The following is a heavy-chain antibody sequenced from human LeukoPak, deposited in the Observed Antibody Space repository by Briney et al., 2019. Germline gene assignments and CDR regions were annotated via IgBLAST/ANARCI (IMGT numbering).Heavy chain of an antibody. CDR1: GGSISIYY. CDR3: ARSYDSSGYPIGGGDAFDI. V-gene: IGHV4-59*01. CDR2: IYYSGST. J-gene: IGHJ3*02. D-gene: IGHD3-22*01. Sequence: PSETLSLTCTVSGGSISIYYWSWIRQPPGEGLEWIGYIYYSGSTNYNPSLKSRVTISVDTSKNQFSLKLSSVTAADTAVYYCARSYDSSGYPIGGGDAFDIWGQGTMVTVSS.